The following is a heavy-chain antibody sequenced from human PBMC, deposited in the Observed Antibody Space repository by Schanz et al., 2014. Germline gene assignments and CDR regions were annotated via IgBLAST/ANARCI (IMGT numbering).Heavy chain of an antibody. CDR2: IWYDGSKT. V-gene: IGHV3-33*01. J-gene: IGHJ5*02. CDR3: EKDLPAVAVAPLMTAGEES. Sequence: VESFFFFFPPGRSLRLSCAASFSSFDKSSMHWVRPSPFKGLEWVGVIWYDGSKTYYSDSVRGLFTLSRENSKNTLKRKLNSLRAEDTAVEKGEKDLPAVAVAPLMTAGEESWGQGTGGNVSS. D-gene: IGHD6-19*01. CDR1: FSSFDKSS.